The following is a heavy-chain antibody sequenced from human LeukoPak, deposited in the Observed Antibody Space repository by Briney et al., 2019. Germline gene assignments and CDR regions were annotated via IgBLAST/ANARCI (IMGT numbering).Heavy chain of an antibody. CDR2: IYYSGST. J-gene: IGHJ4*02. D-gene: IGHD2-2*01. CDR1: GGSISSYY. Sequence: SETLSLTCTVSGGSISSYYWSWIRQPPGKGLEWIGYIYYSGSTNYNPSLKSRVTISVDTSKNQFSLKLSSVTAADTAVYYCARKVVPAAHFDYWGQGTLVTVSS. CDR3: ARKVVPAAHFDY. V-gene: IGHV4-59*08.